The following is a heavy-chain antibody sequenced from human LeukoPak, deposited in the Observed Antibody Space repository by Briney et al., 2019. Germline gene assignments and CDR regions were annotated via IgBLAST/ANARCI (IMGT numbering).Heavy chain of an antibody. Sequence: GASVKVSCKASGYTFTSYAMNWVRQAPGQGLEWMGWINTNTGNPTYAQGFTGRFVFSLDTSVSTAYLQISSLKAEDTAVYYCARSNIAAAFYYGMDVWGQGTTVTVSS. J-gene: IGHJ6*02. CDR1: GYTFTSYA. CDR3: ARSNIAAAFYYGMDV. CDR2: INTNTGNP. V-gene: IGHV7-4-1*02. D-gene: IGHD6-13*01.